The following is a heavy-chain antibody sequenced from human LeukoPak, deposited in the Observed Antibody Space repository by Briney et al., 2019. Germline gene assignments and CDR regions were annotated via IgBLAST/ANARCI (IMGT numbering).Heavy chain of an antibody. D-gene: IGHD2-8*01. CDR1: GGSISSTDW. V-gene: IGHV4-4*02. Sequence: SGTLSLTCAVSGGSISSTDWWSWVRQPPGKGLEWIGQIYHGGSTNFNPSLKSRVTISVDTSKNQFSLKLSSVTAADTAVYYCASHPGYCTNGVCRGWFDPWGQGTLVTVSS. CDR2: IYHGGST. CDR3: ASHPGYCTNGVCRGWFDP. J-gene: IGHJ5*02.